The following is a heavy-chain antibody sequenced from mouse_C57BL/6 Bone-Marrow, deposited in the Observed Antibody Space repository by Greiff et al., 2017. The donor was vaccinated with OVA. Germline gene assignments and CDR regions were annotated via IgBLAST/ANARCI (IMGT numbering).Heavy chain of an antibody. V-gene: IGHV5-4*03. Sequence: EVKLVESGGGLVKPGGSLKLSCAASGFTFSSYAMSWVRQTPEKRLEWVATISDGGSYTYYPDNVKGRFTISRDNAKNNLYLQMSHLKSEDTAMYYCARASTVPAWFAYWGQGTLVTVSA. CDR3: ARASTVPAWFAY. D-gene: IGHD1-1*01. J-gene: IGHJ3*01. CDR1: GFTFSSYA. CDR2: ISDGGSYT.